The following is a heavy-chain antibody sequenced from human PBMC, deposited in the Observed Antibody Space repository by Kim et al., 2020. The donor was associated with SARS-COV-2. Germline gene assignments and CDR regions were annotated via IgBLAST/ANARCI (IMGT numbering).Heavy chain of an antibody. CDR3: AREGRIGDAFDI. CDR1: GGTFSSYA. CDR2: IIPIFGTA. J-gene: IGHJ3*02. V-gene: IGHV1-69*13. Sequence: SVKVSCKASGGTFSSYAISWVRQAPGQGLEWMGGIIPIFGTANYAQKFQGRVTITADESTSTAYMELSSLRSEDTAVYYCAREGRIGDAFDIWGQGTMVTVSS. D-gene: IGHD3-10*01.